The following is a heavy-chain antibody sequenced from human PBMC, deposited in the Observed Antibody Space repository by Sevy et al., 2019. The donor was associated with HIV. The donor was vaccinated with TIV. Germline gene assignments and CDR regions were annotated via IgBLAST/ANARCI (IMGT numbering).Heavy chain of an antibody. Sequence: GGSLRLSCTVSGFTFNDYYMSWIRQAPGKGLEWVSYISTSSSYTEYGDSVKGRFTISRDNAKNSLYLQMNSLRVEDTAVYYCARLRYNYGQKYFDYWGQGTLVTVSS. CDR2: ISTSSSYT. CDR1: GFTFNDYY. CDR3: ARLRYNYGQKYFDY. J-gene: IGHJ4*02. D-gene: IGHD5-18*01. V-gene: IGHV3-11*06.